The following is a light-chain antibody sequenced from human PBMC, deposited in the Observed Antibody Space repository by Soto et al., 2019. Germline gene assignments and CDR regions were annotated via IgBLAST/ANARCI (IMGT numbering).Light chain of an antibody. CDR1: SSDVGGYNY. J-gene: IGLJ2*01. Sequence: QSALTQPRSVSGSPGQSVTISCTGTSSDVGGYNYVSWYQQHPGTVPKLMIYDVSNRPSGVPDRFSGPKSGNTASLTISGLQAEDEADYYCCSYAGGHTSLLFGGGTKLTVL. CDR3: CSYAGGHTSLL. CDR2: DVS. V-gene: IGLV2-11*01.